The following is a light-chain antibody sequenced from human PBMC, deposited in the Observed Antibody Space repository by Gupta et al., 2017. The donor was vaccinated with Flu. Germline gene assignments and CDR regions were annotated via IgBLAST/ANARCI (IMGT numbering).Light chain of an antibody. CDR3: QSYDNSLRGWV. J-gene: IGLJ3*02. V-gene: IGLV1-40*01. Sequence: QSVLTQPPSVSGAPGQRVNISCTGSSSNIGAGYDVHWYQHLPGTAPKLLIYTNTNRPSGVPDRFSGSRSGTSASLAITGLQGEDEADYSCQSYDNSLRGWVFGGGTKLTVL. CDR2: TNT. CDR1: SSNIGAGYD.